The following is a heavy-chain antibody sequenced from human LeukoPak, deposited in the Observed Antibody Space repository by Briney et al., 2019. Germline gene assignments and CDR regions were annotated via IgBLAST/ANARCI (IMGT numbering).Heavy chain of an antibody. CDR3: ARERDGIAAAGRPIDY. CDR2: ISGSGAST. D-gene: IGHD6-13*01. V-gene: IGHV3-23*01. J-gene: IGHJ4*02. CDR1: GFTLSTNA. Sequence: PGGSLRLSCLTSGFTLSTNAMSWVRQAPGKGLEWISGISGSGASTYYADSVKGRFTISRDNAKNTLYLQMNSLRAEDTAVYYCARERDGIAAAGRPIDYWGQGTLVTVSS.